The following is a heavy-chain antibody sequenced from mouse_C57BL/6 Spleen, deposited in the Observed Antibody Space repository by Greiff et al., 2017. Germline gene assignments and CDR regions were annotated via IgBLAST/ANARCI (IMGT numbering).Heavy chain of an antibody. J-gene: IGHJ4*01. CDR3: AIYEYDEGYAMGY. D-gene: IGHD2-4*01. CDR2: IHPNSGST. Sequence: VQLQQPGAELVKPGASVKLSCKASGYTFTSYWMHWVKQRPGQGLEWIGMIHPNSGSTNYNEKFKSKATLTVDKSSRTAYMQLSSLTSEDSAVYYCAIYEYDEGYAMGYWGQGTSVTVAS. CDR1: GYTFTSYW. V-gene: IGHV1-64*01.